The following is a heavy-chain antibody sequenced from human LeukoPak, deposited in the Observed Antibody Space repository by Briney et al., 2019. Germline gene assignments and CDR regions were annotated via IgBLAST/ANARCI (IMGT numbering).Heavy chain of an antibody. Sequence: PGGSLRLSCAASGFTFSNAWMSWVRQAPGKGLEWVGRIKSKTDGGTTDYAAPVKGRFTISRDDSKNTLYLQMNSPKAEDTAVYYCTTGLWYYDSSGYYLVDYWGQGTLVTVSS. J-gene: IGHJ4*02. CDR2: IKSKTDGGTT. V-gene: IGHV3-15*01. CDR1: GFTFSNAW. CDR3: TTGLWYYDSSGYYLVDY. D-gene: IGHD3-22*01.